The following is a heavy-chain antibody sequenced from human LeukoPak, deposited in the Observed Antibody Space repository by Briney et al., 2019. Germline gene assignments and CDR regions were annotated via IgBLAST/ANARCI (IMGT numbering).Heavy chain of an antibody. CDR2: MNPNSGNT. V-gene: IGHV1-8*01. CDR1: GYTFTSYD. J-gene: IGHJ5*02. Sequence: ASVKVSCKASGYTFTSYDINWVRQATGQGLEWMGWMNPNSGNTGYAQKFQGRVTMTRNTSISTAYMELSSLRSEDTAVYYCARDLFDSGKAVGQGTHNWFDPWGQGTLVTVSS. CDR3: ARDLFDSGKAVGQGTHNWFDP. D-gene: IGHD6-19*01.